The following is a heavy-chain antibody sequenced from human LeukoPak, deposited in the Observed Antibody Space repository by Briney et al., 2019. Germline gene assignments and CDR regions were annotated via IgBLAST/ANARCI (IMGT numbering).Heavy chain of an antibody. CDR2: IYPGDSDT. Sequence: GEYLEISCKGSGYSFTSYWIGWVRQMPGTGLEWKGIIYPGDSDTRYSPSFQGQVTISADKSISTAYLQWSSLKASDTAMYYCARTIWFGESPFDYWGQGTLVTVSS. CDR3: ARTIWFGESPFDY. CDR1: GYSFTSYW. D-gene: IGHD3-10*01. V-gene: IGHV5-51*01. J-gene: IGHJ4*02.